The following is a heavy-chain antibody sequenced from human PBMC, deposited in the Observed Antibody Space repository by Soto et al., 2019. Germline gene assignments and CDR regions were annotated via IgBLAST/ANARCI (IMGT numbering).Heavy chain of an antibody. V-gene: IGHV1-69*01. J-gene: IGHJ4*02. Sequence: QVQLVQSGAEVKKPGSSVKVSCKASGGTFSSYAISWVRPAPGQGLEWLGGIIPIFGTANSAQKFQGRVTSTADESTSTAYMERSSLRSEDTAVYYGARGGDSSASGGDYWGQGTLVTVAA. CDR1: GGTFSSYA. D-gene: IGHD6-25*01. CDR2: IIPIFGTA. CDR3: ARGGDSSASGGDY.